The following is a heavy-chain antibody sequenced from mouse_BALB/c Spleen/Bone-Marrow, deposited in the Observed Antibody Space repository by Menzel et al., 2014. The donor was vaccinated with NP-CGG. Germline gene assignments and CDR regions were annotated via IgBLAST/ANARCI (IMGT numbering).Heavy chain of an antibody. D-gene: IGHD2-4*01. V-gene: IGHV3-2*02. CDR3: ARFTYDYDAGGFDY. J-gene: IGHJ2*01. CDR1: GYSITSDYA. Sequence: EVKLQESGPGLVKPSQSRSLTCTVTGYSITSDYAWNWIRQFPGNKLEWMGYISYSGSSNYNPSLKSRISITRDTSKNQFFLQLNSVTTEDPATYYCARFTYDYDAGGFDYWGQGTTLTISS. CDR2: ISYSGSS.